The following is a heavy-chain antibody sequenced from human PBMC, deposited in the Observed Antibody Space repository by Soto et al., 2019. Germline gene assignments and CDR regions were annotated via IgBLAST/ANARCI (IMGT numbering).Heavy chain of an antibody. CDR3: ARAPLAVAGSYYFDC. D-gene: IGHD6-19*01. V-gene: IGHV1-3*01. J-gene: IGHJ4*02. CDR1: GYTFTSYA. Sequence: ASVKVSCKASGYTFTSYAMHWVRQAPGQRLGWMGWINAGNGNTKYSQKFQGRVTITRDTSASTAYMELSSLRSEDTAVYYCARAPLAVAGSYYFDCWGQGTLVTVSS. CDR2: INAGNGNT.